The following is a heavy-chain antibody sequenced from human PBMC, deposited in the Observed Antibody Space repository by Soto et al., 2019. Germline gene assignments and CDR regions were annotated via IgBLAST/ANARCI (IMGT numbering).Heavy chain of an antibody. CDR3: ARELATVVTGWFDP. CDR1: GGTFSSYA. V-gene: IGHV1-69*12. Sequence: QVQLVQSGAEVKKPGSSVKVSCKASGGTFSSYAMSWVRQAPGKGLEWMGGIIPIFGTANYAQKFQGRVTITADDSTSTAYMELSSLRFEDTAVYYCARELATVVTGWFDPWGQGTLVTVSS. CDR2: IIPIFGTA. D-gene: IGHD4-17*01. J-gene: IGHJ5*02.